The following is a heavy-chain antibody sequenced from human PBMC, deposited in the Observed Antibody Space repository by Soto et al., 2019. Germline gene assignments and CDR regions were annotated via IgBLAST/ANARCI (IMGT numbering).Heavy chain of an antibody. D-gene: IGHD6-19*01. CDR2: ISDTGAST. V-gene: IGHV3-23*01. CDR1: GFTFKESA. CDR3: AKGRGSGWAWYFDN. Sequence: AESQRLSCAPSGFTFKESAMNCVRQAPGKGLEWVESISDTGASTWYEESVRRRLSISRDNSKTTLYLQMNSLRGEDTAVYYCAKGRGSGWAWYFDNWGQGTLVTVSS. J-gene: IGHJ4*02.